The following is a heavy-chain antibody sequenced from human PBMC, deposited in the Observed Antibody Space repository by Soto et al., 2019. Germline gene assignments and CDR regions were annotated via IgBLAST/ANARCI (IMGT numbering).Heavy chain of an antibody. J-gene: IGHJ6*02. CDR2: IYPGDSDT. CDR1: GYSFTSYW. Sequence: GESLKISCKGSGYSFTSYWIGWVRQMPGKGLEWMGIIYPGDSDTRYSPSFQGQVTISADKSISTAYLQWSSLKASDTAMYYCARTSAAGKYYFGMNVWGQGPTVTVS. V-gene: IGHV5-51*01. CDR3: ARTSAAGKYYFGMNV. D-gene: IGHD6-13*01.